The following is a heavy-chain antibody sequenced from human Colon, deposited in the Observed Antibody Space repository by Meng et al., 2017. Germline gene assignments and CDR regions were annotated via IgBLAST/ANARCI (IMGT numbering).Heavy chain of an antibody. D-gene: IGHD3-10*01. V-gene: IGHV6-1*01. CDR1: GDSVSSNRAL. CDR3: TTWYGEY. CDR2: TYYRSEWQN. J-gene: IGHJ4*02. Sequence: QVQLQQSGPGLVKPSQTLSLTLAIPGDSVSSNRALWHWVRQSPSRGLEWLGQTYYRSEWQNHYGVSVKSRITINADTSRNHFSLHLNSVTPEDTAVYYCTTWYGEYWGQGTLVTVSS.